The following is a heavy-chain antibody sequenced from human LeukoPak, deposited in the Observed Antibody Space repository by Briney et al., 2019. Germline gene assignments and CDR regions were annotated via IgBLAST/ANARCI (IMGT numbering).Heavy chain of an antibody. V-gene: IGHV4-31*03. CDR1: GGSISNGGYY. CDR2: IYYSGST. J-gene: IGHJ5*02. CDR3: ARAPVRGDLNWFGP. Sequence: PSETLSLTCTVSGGSISNGGYYWSWIRQHPGKGMEWIGYIYYSGSTYYNPSLKSRVTISVDTSKNQFSLKLSSVTAADTAVYYCARAPVRGDLNWFGPWGQGTLVTVSS. D-gene: IGHD3-10*01.